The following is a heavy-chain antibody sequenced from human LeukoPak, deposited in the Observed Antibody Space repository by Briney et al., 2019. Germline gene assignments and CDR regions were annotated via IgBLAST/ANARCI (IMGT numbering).Heavy chain of an antibody. CDR3: ARWAYGSGSYFYFDY. CDR2: IYYSGST. V-gene: IGHV4-59*11. J-gene: IGHJ4*02. CDR1: GGSISSHY. D-gene: IGHD3-10*01. Sequence: PSETLSLTCTVSGGSISSHYWSWVRQPPGKGLEWIGYIYYSGSTKYNPSLKSRVTISVDTSKNQFSLKLSSVTAADTAVYYCARWAYGSGSYFYFDYWGQGTLVTVSS.